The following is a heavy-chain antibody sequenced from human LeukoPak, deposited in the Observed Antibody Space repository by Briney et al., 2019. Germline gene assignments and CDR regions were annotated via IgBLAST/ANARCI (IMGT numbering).Heavy chain of an antibody. D-gene: IGHD4-17*01. CDR2: IYPGDSDT. Sequence: GESLKISCKGSGYSFTSYWIGWVRQMPGKGLEWMGIIYPGDSDTRYSPSFQGQVTTSADKSISTAYLRWSSLKASDTAMYYCARHSVNPYQSTARTLGYFDYWGQGTLVTVSS. J-gene: IGHJ4*02. V-gene: IGHV5-51*01. CDR1: GYSFTSYW. CDR3: ARHSVNPYQSTARTLGYFDY.